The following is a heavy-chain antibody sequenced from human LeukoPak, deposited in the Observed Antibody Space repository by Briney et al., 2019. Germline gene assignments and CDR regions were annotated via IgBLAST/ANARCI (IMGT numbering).Heavy chain of an antibody. CDR1: GFTFSSYG. CDR2: INVDGSTT. J-gene: IGHJ4*02. D-gene: IGHD3-10*01. Sequence: PGGSLRLSCAASGFTFSSYGMHWVRQAPGKGLVWVSRINVDGSTTNYADSVKGRFTISRDNAKNTLYLQMSSLRAEDTAVYYCVRSLGVTEYWGQGTLVTVSS. V-gene: IGHV3-74*01. CDR3: VRSLGVTEY.